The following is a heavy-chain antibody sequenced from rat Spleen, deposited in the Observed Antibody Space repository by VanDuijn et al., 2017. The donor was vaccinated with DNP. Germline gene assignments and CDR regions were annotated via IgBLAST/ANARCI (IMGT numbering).Heavy chain of an antibody. V-gene: IGHV5-25*01. D-gene: IGHD1-1*01. CDR1: GFTFSDYF. CDR2: ISTGGGTT. CDR3: AIYYYSGDNWFAY. J-gene: IGHJ3*01. Sequence: EVQLVESGGGLVQPGRSMKLSCAASGFTFSDYFMAWVRQAPTKGLEWVASISTGGGTTYYRDSVKGRFTISRDNAKNTLYLQMNSLRSEDTATYYCAIYYYSGDNWFAYWGQGTLVTVSS.